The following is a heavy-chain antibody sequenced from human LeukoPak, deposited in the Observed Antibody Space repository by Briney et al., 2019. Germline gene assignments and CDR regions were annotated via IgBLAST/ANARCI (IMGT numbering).Heavy chain of an antibody. CDR2: IYYSGST. CDR1: GGSISSYY. J-gene: IGHJ3*02. CDR3: ARASIAVAGAFDI. D-gene: IGHD6-19*01. Sequence: SETLSLTCTVSGGSISSYYWSWIRQPPGKGLEWIGYIYYSGSTNYNPSLKSRVTISVDTSKNQFSLKLSSVTAADTAVYYCARASIAVAGAFDIWGQGTMVTVSS. V-gene: IGHV4-59*08.